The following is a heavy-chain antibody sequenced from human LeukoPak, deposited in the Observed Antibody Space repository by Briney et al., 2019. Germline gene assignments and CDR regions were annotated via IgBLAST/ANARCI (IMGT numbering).Heavy chain of an antibody. D-gene: IGHD6-13*01. CDR3: ARRAVGTFDY. CDR2: IYYSGSS. V-gene: IGHV4-39*01. Sequence: SETLFLTCTVSGGSINSGGYYWGWIRQPPGKGLEWIGSIYYSGSSYYNPSLKSRVSISIDTSKNQFSLNLSSVTAADTAVYYCARRAVGTFDYWGQGTLVTVSS. CDR1: GGSINSGGYY. J-gene: IGHJ4*02.